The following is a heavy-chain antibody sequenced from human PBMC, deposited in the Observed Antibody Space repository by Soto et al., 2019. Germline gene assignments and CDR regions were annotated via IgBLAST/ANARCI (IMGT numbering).Heavy chain of an antibody. Sequence: ESLSLTCPVSGASISSYYWSWIRQPPGKGLEWIGYIYYSGSTNYNPSLKSRVTISVDTSKNQFSLKLSSVTAADTAVYYRARGPELRFFDYWGQGTLVTVYS. CDR3: ARGPELRFFDY. CDR2: IYYSGST. V-gene: IGHV4-59*01. CDR1: GASISSYY. J-gene: IGHJ4*02. D-gene: IGHD1-7*01.